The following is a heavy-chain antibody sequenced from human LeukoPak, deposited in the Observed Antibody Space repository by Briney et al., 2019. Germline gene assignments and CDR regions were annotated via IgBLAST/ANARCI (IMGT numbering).Heavy chain of an antibody. V-gene: IGHV1-46*01. CDR2: INSSGGST. J-gene: IGHJ3*02. CDR1: GYTFTTYY. CDR3: ARGSGYDFLGAFDI. Sequence: ASVKVSCKASGYTFTTYYMNWVRQAPGQGLDWMGIINSSGGSTTYAQKFQGRVTMTRDTSTSTIYMELSSLRSEDTAVYYCARGSGYDFLGAFDIWGQGTMATVSS. D-gene: IGHD5-12*01.